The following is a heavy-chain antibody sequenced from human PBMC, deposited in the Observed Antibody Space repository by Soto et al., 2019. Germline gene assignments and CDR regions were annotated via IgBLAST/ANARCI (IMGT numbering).Heavy chain of an antibody. V-gene: IGHV3-23*01. CDR2: ISSSGVNT. D-gene: IGHD6-25*01. J-gene: IGHJ4*02. Sequence: GGSLRLSCAASGFTFSGYAMSWVRQAPGRGLEWVSSISSSGVNTYYADSVEGRFTIPRDNSKNTLSLQMNSLRVEDTAVYYCAKSPEAAAKYFDYWGQGTLVTVSS. CDR3: AKSPEAAAKYFDY. CDR1: GFTFSGYA.